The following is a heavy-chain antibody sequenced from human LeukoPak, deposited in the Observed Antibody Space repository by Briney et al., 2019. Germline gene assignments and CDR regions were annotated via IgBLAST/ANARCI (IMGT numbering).Heavy chain of an antibody. J-gene: IGHJ4*02. V-gene: IGHV3-74*01. CDR3: ARAGYSYGLDY. Sequence: PGGSLRLSCAASRFTFSSFWMHWVRQAPGKGLVWVSRIINDGSSAGYADSVKGRFTISRDNAKNTLYLQMNSLRAEDTAVYYCARAGYSYGLDYWGQGTLVTVSS. D-gene: IGHD5-18*01. CDR1: RFTFSSFW. CDR2: IINDGSSA.